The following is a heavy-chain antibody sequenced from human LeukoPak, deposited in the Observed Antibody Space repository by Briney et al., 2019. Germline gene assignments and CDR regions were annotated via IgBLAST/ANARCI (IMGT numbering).Heavy chain of an antibody. V-gene: IGHV4-30-2*01. Sequence: SQTLSLTCAVSGGSISSGGYSWSWIRQPPGKGLEWIGYIYHSGSTYYNPSLKSRVTISVDRSKNQFSLKLSSVTAADTAVYYCARDSMVRGEDAFDIWGQGTMVTVSS. CDR2: IYHSGST. J-gene: IGHJ3*02. D-gene: IGHD3-10*01. CDR1: GGSISSGGYS. CDR3: ARDSMVRGEDAFDI.